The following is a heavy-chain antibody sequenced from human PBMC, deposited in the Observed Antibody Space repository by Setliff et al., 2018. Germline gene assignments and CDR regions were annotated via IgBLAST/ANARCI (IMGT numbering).Heavy chain of an antibody. Sequence: ASVKVSCKASGYTFTAYYAHWVRQAPGQGLEWMGWFDPNSGGTNYAQKFQGRVTMTGDSSINTAYMELSRLRSDDTAVYYCASRGERSGWYGFAYWGQGTLVTVS. V-gene: IGHV1-2*02. CDR3: ASRGERSGWYGFAY. CDR2: FDPNSGGT. J-gene: IGHJ4*02. CDR1: GYTFTAYY. D-gene: IGHD6-19*01.